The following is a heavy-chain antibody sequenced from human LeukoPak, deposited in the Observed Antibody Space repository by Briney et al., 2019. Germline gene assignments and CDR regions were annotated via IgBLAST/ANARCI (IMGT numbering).Heavy chain of an antibody. D-gene: IGHD4-17*01. V-gene: IGHV1-2*02. J-gene: IGHJ4*02. Sequence: GASVKVSCKASGYTFTGYYMHWVRQAPGQGLEWMGWINPNSGGTNYAQKFQGRVTMTRDTSISTAYMELSRLRSDDTAVYYCARDSTVTTPSLLSPFGYWGQGTLVTVSS. CDR3: ARDSTVTTPSLLSPFGY. CDR2: INPNSGGT. CDR1: GYTFTGYY.